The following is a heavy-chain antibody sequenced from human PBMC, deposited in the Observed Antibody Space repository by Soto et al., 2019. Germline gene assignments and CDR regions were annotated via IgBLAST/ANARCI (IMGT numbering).Heavy chain of an antibody. V-gene: IGHV4-39*01. D-gene: IGHD3-10*01. CDR1: GGSISSSSYY. CDR2: IYYSGST. CDR3: ARQGGEYYYGSGSYSWFDP. J-gene: IGHJ5*02. Sequence: QLQLQESGPGLVKPSETLSLTCTVSGGSISSSSYYWGWIRQPPGKGLEWIGSIYYSGSTYYNPSLKSRVTISVDTSKNQFSLKLSSVTAADTAVYYCARQGGEYYYGSGSYSWFDPWGQGTLVTVSS.